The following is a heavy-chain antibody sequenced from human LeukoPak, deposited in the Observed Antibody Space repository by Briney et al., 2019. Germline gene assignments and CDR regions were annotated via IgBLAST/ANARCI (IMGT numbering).Heavy chain of an antibody. D-gene: IGHD3-22*01. V-gene: IGHV1-69*13. Sequence: SVTVSCKASGGTFSSYAISWVRQAPGQGLEWMGGIIPIFGTANYAQKFQGRVTITADESTSTAYMELSSLRSEDTAVYYCAGTEDSSGSRFDYWGQGTLVTVSS. J-gene: IGHJ4*02. CDR2: IIPIFGTA. CDR1: GGTFSSYA. CDR3: AGTEDSSGSRFDY.